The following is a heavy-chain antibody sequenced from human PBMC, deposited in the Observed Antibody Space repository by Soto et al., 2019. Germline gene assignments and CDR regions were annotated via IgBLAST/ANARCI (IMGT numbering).Heavy chain of an antibody. Sequence: QMQLVESGGGVVQPGRSLRLSCAASGFTFRNYGMHWVRQAPGKGLEWVSLILNDGSEEFYRDSVKGRFTISRDNSRNSLYLQMNSLREDDTALYYCVRDDHGVPNALHLWGQGTMVSLS. J-gene: IGHJ3*01. CDR3: VRDDHGVPNALHL. CDR2: ILNDGSEE. CDR1: GFTFRNYG. D-gene: IGHD4-17*01. V-gene: IGHV3-33*01.